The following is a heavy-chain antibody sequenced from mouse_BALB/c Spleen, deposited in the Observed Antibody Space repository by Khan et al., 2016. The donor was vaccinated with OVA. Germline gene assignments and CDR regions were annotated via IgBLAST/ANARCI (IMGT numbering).Heavy chain of an antibody. D-gene: IGHD2-14*01. J-gene: IGHJ3*01. CDR2: IWRGGNT. Sequence: QVQLQQSGPGLVQPSQSLSITCTVSGFSLSNYGVYWVRQSPGKGLEWLGVIWRGGNTDYNAAFMSRLSITKANSKTHVFFKMNSLQADDTAIYYCAKRDDRYEKIAYWGQGTLVTVSA. V-gene: IGHV2-5*01. CDR1: GFSLSNYG. CDR3: AKRDDRYEKIAY.